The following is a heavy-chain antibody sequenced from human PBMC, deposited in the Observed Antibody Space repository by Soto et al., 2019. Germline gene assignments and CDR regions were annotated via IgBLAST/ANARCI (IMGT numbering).Heavy chain of an antibody. CDR1: GFTFSDYY. CDR3: ARDLSIAVAGRSPDYYGMDV. Sequence: GGSLRLSCAASGFTFSDYYMSWIRQAPGKGLEWVSYISSSSSYTNYADSVKGRFTISRDNAKNSLYLQMNSLRAEDTAVYYCARDLSIAVAGRSPDYYGMDVWGQGTTVTVSS. J-gene: IGHJ6*02. D-gene: IGHD6-19*01. V-gene: IGHV3-11*06. CDR2: ISSSSSYT.